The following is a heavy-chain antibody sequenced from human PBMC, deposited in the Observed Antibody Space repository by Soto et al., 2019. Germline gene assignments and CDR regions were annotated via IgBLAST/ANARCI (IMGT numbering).Heavy chain of an antibody. J-gene: IGHJ4*02. D-gene: IGHD5-12*01. V-gene: IGHV3-74*01. Sequence: PGGSLRLSCAASGFTFSSYWMHWVRQAPGKGLVWVSRIKGDGSETNYADSVKGRFTISRDNAKNALDLQLNSLRAEDTAVYYCLRGNSGYGNFDYWGQGTRVTVSS. CDR3: LRGNSGYGNFDY. CDR1: GFTFSSYW. CDR2: IKGDGSET.